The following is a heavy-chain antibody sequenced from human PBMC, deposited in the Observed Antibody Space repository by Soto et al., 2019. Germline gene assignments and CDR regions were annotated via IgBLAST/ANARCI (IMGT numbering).Heavy chain of an antibody. J-gene: IGHJ5*02. D-gene: IGHD3-10*01. CDR2: ISTNGGST. V-gene: IGHV3-64*01. CDR1: GFTFSTYP. Sequence: GGSLRLSCAASGFTFSTYPMYWVRQAPGKGLEYVSGISTNGGSTYYANSVKGRFTISRDNSKNTLYLHMGSLRAEDMAVYYCAKVGPYDSGSYMFRYNWFGPWGPGTLVTVSS. CDR3: AKVGPYDSGSYMFRYNWFGP.